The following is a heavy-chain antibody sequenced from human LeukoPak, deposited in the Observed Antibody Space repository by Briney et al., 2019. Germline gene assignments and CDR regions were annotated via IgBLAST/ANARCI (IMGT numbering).Heavy chain of an antibody. J-gene: IGHJ4*02. CDR1: GFPFSSYW. CDR2: IKQDGSKK. Sequence: SGGSLRLSCVASGFPFSSYWMTWVRQAPGKGLEWVANIKQDGSKKSYVDSVKGRFTISRDNAKNSLYLQMNSLRAEDTAVYYCAREDYYGSGSYLDYWGQGTLVTVSS. V-gene: IGHV3-7*01. CDR3: AREDYYGSGSYLDY. D-gene: IGHD3-10*01.